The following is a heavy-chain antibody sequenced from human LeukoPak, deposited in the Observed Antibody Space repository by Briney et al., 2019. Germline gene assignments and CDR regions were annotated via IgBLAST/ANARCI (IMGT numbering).Heavy chain of an antibody. Sequence: GESLKISCKGSGYRFTSYWIGWVPQMPGKGPEWRGIFYPGDSDTRYSPSFQGQVTISADKSISTAYLQWSSLKASDTAMYYCARRLSSSSPKTYYYLDGMDVWGQGTTVTVSS. CDR2: FYPGDSDT. CDR1: GYRFTSYW. J-gene: IGHJ6*02. V-gene: IGHV5-51*01. D-gene: IGHD6-6*01. CDR3: ARRLSSSSPKTYYYLDGMDV.